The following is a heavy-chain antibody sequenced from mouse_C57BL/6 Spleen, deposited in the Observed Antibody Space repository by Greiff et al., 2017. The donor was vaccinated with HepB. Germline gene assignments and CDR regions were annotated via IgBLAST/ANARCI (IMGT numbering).Heavy chain of an antibody. CDR1: GYTFTSYW. CDR2: IYPGSGST. V-gene: IGHV1-55*01. CDR3: AAWYYYAMDY. J-gene: IGHJ4*01. D-gene: IGHD1-1*02. Sequence: QVQLKQPGAELVKPGASVKMSCKASGYTFTSYWITWVKQRPGQGLEWIGDIYPGSGSTNYNEKFKSKAILTVDTSSSAAYMQLSSLTSEDSAVYYCAAWYYYAMDYWGQGTSVTVSS.